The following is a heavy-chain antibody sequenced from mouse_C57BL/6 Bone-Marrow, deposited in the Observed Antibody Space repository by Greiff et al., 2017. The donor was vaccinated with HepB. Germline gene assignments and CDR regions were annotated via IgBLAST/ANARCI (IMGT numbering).Heavy chain of an antibody. V-gene: IGHV12-3*01. CDR3: AGDRQLGPWFAY. CDR1: GFPITSGYY. J-gene: IGHJ3*01. Sequence: VQLQESGPGLVKPSQSLFLTCSITGFPITSGYYWIWIRQSPGKPLEWMGYITHSGETFYNPSLQSPISITRETSKNQFFLQLNSVTTEDTAMYYWAGDRQLGPWFAYWGQGTLVTVSA. CDR2: ITHSGET. D-gene: IGHD4-1*02.